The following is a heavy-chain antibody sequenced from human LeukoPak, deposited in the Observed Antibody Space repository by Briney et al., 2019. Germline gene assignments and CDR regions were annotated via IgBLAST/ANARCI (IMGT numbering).Heavy chain of an antibody. V-gene: IGHV1-18*01. Sequence: ASVKVSCKASGYTFTSYGISWVRQAPGQGLEWMGWISAYNGNTNYAQKLQGRVTMTTDTSTSTAYMELRSLRSDDTAVYYCAGDLQGVPLLYYFDYWGQGTLVTVSS. D-gene: IGHD2/OR15-2a*01. CDR1: GYTFTSYG. J-gene: IGHJ4*02. CDR2: ISAYNGNT. CDR3: AGDLQGVPLLYYFDY.